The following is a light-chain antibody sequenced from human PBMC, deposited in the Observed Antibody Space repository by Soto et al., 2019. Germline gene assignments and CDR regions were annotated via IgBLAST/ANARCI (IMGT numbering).Light chain of an antibody. CDR1: QSVSNF. J-gene: IGKJ1*01. CDR3: QQRSNWPCT. CDR2: DAS. Sequence: EIVLTQSPATLSLSPGERATLSCRASQSVSNFLAWYQQKPGQAPRLLISDASNRATGIPGRFSGRGSGTDFSLTISSLEPEDFAVYYCQQRSNWPCTFGQGTKVEIK. V-gene: IGKV3-11*01.